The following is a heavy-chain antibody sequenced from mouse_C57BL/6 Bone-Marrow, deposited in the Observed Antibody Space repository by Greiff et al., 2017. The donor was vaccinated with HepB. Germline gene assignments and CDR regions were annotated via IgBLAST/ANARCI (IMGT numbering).Heavy chain of an antibody. D-gene: IGHD4-1*01. V-gene: IGHV5-12*01. J-gene: IGHJ3*01. CDR1: GFTFSDYY. Sequence: EVQGVESGGGLVQPGGSLKLSCAASGFTFSDYYMYWVRQTPEKRLEWVAYISNGGGSTYYPDTVKGRFTISRDNAKNTLYLQMSRLKSEDTAMYYCARHHNWVLFAYWGQGTLVTVSA. CDR3: ARHHNWVLFAY. CDR2: ISNGGGST.